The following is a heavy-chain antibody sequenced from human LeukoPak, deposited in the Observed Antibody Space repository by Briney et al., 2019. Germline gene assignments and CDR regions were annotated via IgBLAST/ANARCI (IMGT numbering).Heavy chain of an antibody. CDR3: ARDPTGYSSSWHPKNWFDP. Sequence: PSETLSLTCTVSGYSISSGYYWGWIRQPPGKGLEWIGSIYHSGSTYYNPSLKSRVTISVDKSKNQFSLKLSSVTAADTAVYYCARDPTGYSSSWHPKNWFDPWGQGILVTVSS. CDR1: GYSISSGYY. V-gene: IGHV4-38-2*02. CDR2: IYHSGST. J-gene: IGHJ5*02. D-gene: IGHD6-13*01.